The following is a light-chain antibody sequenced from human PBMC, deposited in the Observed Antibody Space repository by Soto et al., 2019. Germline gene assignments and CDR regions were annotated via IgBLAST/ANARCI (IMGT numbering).Light chain of an antibody. CDR2: GAS. CDR3: QQYNKWPPWT. CDR1: QSVSSN. V-gene: IGKV3-15*01. Sequence: VVTQTTGTLPLSPGERATLSCRASQSVSSNLAWYQHKPGQAPRLLIYGASTRATGIPARFSGSGSGTEFTLNISSLQSEDFAVYYCQQYNKWPPWTFGQGTKVAIK. J-gene: IGKJ1*01.